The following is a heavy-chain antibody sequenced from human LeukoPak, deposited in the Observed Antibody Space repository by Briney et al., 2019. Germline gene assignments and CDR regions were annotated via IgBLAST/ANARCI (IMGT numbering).Heavy chain of an antibody. D-gene: IGHD3-22*01. J-gene: IGHJ4*02. CDR3: ARDRHSSGCLDY. CDR2: ISSGTAHM. V-gene: IGHV3-21*01. Sequence: NPGGSLRLSCAASGFTFSTYSMNWVRQAPGKGLEWVSSISSGTAHMYYADSVKGRFTISRDNAKNSLYLQMNSLRAEDTAVYYCARDRHSSGCLDYWGQGTLVTVSS. CDR1: GFTFSTYS.